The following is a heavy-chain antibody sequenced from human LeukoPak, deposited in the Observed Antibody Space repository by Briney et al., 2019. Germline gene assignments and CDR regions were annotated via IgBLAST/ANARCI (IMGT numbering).Heavy chain of an antibody. CDR1: GGSISSSSYY. J-gene: IGHJ4*02. Sequence: SETLSLTCTVSGGSISSSSYYWGWIRQPPGKGLEWIGSIYYSGSTYYNPSLKSRVTISVDTSKNQFSLKLSSVTAADTAVYYCVREILYCSGGSCYRGPFDNWGQGTLVTVSA. V-gene: IGHV4-39*07. D-gene: IGHD2-15*01. CDR3: VREILYCSGGSCYRGPFDN. CDR2: IYYSGST.